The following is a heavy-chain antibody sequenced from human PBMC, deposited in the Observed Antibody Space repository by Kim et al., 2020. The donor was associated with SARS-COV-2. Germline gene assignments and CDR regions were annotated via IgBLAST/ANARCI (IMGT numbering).Heavy chain of an antibody. CDR3: ATETVTTVTTLDY. J-gene: IGHJ4*02. Sequence: YAQKFQGRVTITADKSTSTAYMELSSLRSEDTAVYYCATETVTTVTTLDYWGQGTLVTVSS. V-gene: IGHV1-69*02. D-gene: IGHD4-17*01.